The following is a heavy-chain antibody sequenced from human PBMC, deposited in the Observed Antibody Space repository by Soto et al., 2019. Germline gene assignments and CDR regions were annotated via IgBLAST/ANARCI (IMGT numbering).Heavy chain of an antibody. D-gene: IGHD3-16*01. J-gene: IGHJ4*02. CDR1: GGSFSGYY. CDR2: INHSGSN. Sequence: SETLSLTCALYGGSFSGYYWSWIRQPPGKGLEWNGEINHSGSNNYNPSLKSRVTISVDTSRNQFSLKLSSVTTADTAVYYCARGRFDFIWGTPAPYLDYWGQGALVTVSS. CDR3: ARGRFDFIWGTPAPYLDY. V-gene: IGHV4-34*01.